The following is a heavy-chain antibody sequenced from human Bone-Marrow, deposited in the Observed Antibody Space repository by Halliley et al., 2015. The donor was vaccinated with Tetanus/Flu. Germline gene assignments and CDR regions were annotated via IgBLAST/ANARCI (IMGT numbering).Heavy chain of an antibody. CDR2: ISSSDTK. J-gene: IGHJ4*02. CDR1: GFTFSDYY. D-gene: IGHD6-19*01. V-gene: IGHV3-11*01. CDR3: ARDHGWDHYY. Sequence: SLRLSCAASGFTFSDYYMSWIRQAPGKGLEWISHISSSDTKDYADSVRGRFAISWDNAKNSLYLQMNSLRVEDTAVYYCARDHGWDHYYWGQGTLVTVSS.